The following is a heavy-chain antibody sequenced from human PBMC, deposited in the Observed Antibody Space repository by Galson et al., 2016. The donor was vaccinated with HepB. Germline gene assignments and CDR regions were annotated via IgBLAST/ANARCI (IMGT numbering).Heavy chain of an antibody. V-gene: IGHV3-30*03. CDR1: GFTFSSYG. Sequence: SLRLSCAASGFTFSSYGMNWVRQAPGKGLEWVAVISYDGSKKYYADSAKGRFTISRDNSKDTLYLQMNGLHQGPIGLPPGTLLQEHLWG. CDR2: ISYDGSKK. J-gene: IGHJ6*01. CDR3: TLLQEHL.